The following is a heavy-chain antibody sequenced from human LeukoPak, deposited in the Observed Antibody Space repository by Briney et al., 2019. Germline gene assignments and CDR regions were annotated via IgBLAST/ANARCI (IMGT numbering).Heavy chain of an antibody. V-gene: IGHV4-59*01. CDR3: ARDGSRFVTMNWFDP. CDR2: IYYSGST. D-gene: IGHD3-10*01. J-gene: IGHJ5*02. Sequence: SETLSLTCTVSGGSISSYYWSWIRQPPGKGLEWIGYIYYSGSTNYNPSLKSRVTISVDTSKNQFSLKLNSVTAADTAMYYCARDGSRFVTMNWFDPWGQGTLVTVSS. CDR1: GGSISSYY.